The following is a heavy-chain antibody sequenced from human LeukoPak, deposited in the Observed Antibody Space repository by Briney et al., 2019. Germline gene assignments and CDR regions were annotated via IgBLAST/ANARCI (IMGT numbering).Heavy chain of an antibody. Sequence: ASVKVSCKTSGYTFANYAIHWVRQAPGQRLEWMGWINAGNGNTKYSQKFQGRVTITRDTSASTAYMELSSLRSEDTAVYYCATTYSSSWYESSLGYWGQGTLVTVSS. CDR3: ATTYSSSWYESSLGY. V-gene: IGHV1-3*01. CDR2: INAGNGNT. D-gene: IGHD6-13*01. J-gene: IGHJ4*02. CDR1: GYTFANYA.